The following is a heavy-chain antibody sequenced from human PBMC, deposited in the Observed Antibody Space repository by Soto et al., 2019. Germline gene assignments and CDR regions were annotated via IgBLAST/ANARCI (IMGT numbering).Heavy chain of an antibody. CDR3: ARDRGIAVAGEVRDAFDI. J-gene: IGHJ3*02. Sequence: GGSLRLSCAASGFTFSSYGMHWVRQAPGKGLEWVAVIWYDGSNKYYADSVKGRFTISRDNSKNTLYLQMNSLRAEDTAVYYCARDRGIAVAGEVRDAFDIWGQGTMVTVSS. V-gene: IGHV3-33*01. D-gene: IGHD6-19*01. CDR2: IWYDGSNK. CDR1: GFTFSSYG.